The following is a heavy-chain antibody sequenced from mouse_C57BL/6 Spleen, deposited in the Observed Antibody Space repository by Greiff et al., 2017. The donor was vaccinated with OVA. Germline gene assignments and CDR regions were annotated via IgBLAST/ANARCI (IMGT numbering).Heavy chain of an antibody. D-gene: IGHD1-1*01. CDR2: ISPGSGST. J-gene: IGHJ2*01. Sequence: QVQLQQPGAELVKPGASVKMSCKASGYTFTSYWITWVKQRPGPGLAWIGDISPGSGSTNYNEQFKSKATLTFDPSSSTAYMQLSSLTSEDSAVDEWARKDYGSSWYVDYGGQGTTRTVSS. CDR1: GYTFTSYW. V-gene: IGHV1-55*01. CDR3: ARKDYGSSWYVDY.